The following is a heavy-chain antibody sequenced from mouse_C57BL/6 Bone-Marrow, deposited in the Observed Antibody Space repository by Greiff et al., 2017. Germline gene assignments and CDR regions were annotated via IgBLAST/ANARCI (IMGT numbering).Heavy chain of an antibody. CDR3: TTPLCNDEGY. D-gene: IGHD6-5*01. CDR1: GFNIKDDY. V-gene: IGHV14-4*01. CDR2: LDPENGDT. Sequence: VQLQQSGAELVRPGASVTLSCTASGFNIKDDYMHWVKQRPEQGLEWIGWLDPENGDTEYASKFQGKATITADTSSNTAYLQLSSLTSEDTAVYYCTTPLCNDEGYWGQGTTLTVSS. J-gene: IGHJ2*01.